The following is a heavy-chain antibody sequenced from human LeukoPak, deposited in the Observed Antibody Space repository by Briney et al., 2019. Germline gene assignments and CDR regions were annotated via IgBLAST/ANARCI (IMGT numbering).Heavy chain of an antibody. CDR1: GYTFTGYY. V-gene: IGHV1-2*02. CDR3: ARHPGKVTNDWYFDL. Sequence: ASVTVSCKASGYTFTGYYMHWVRQAPGQGREWMGWMNPNSGGTNYAQKFQGRVTMTRDTSITTAYMELSRLSSDDTAVYYCARHPGKVTNDWYFDLWGRGTLVTVSS. J-gene: IGHJ2*01. CDR2: MNPNSGGT. D-gene: IGHD4-23*01.